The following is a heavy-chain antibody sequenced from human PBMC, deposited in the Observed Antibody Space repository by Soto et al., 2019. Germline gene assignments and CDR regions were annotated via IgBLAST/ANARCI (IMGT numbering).Heavy chain of an antibody. D-gene: IGHD5-12*01. J-gene: IGHJ4*02. CDR2: ISYDGSNK. V-gene: IGHV3-30*18. CDR1: GFTFDDNA. Sequence: GGSLRLSCAVSGFTFDDNAMHWVRQAPEKGLEWVAVISYDGSNKYYADSVKGRFTISRDNSKNTLYLQMNSLRAEDTAVYYCAKGRERSGYDPTFDYWGQGTLVTVS. CDR3: AKGRERSGYDPTFDY.